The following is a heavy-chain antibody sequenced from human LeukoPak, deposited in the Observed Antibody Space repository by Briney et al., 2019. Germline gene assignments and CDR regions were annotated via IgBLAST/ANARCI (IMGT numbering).Heavy chain of an antibody. J-gene: IGHJ4*02. D-gene: IGHD1-26*01. CDR1: GGSINSYY. Sequence: SETLSLTCTVSGGSINSYYWSWIRQPAGKGLEWIGRIYTSGSTNYNPSLKSRVTVSVDTSKNQFSLRLNSVTAADTAVYYCARMYSGTYGGIDYWGQGTLVTVSS. CDR3: ARMYSGTYGGIDY. CDR2: IYTSGST. V-gene: IGHV4-4*07.